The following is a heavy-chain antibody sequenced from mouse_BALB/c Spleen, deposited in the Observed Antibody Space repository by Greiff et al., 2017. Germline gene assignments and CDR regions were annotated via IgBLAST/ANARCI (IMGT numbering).Heavy chain of an antibody. Sequence: EVHLVESGPGLVKPSQSLSLTCSVTGYSITSGYYWNWIRQFPGNKLEWMGYISYDGSNNYNPSLKNRISITRDTSKNQFFLKLNSVTTEDTATYYCARGDGYLYAMDYWGQGTSVTVSS. CDR2: ISYDGSN. CDR3: ARGDGYLYAMDY. D-gene: IGHD2-3*01. J-gene: IGHJ4*01. V-gene: IGHV3-6*02. CDR1: GYSITSGYY.